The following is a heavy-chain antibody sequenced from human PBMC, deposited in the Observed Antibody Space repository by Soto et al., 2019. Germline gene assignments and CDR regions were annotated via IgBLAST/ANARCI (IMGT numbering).Heavy chain of an antibody. Sequence: ASVKVSCKASGYAFTSYGISWVRQAPGHGLEWMGWISAYNGNTNYAQKLQGRVTTTTDTSTSTAYMDRRSLRSDDTAVYYCARVGYSSSWYHRPTDIYNWFDPWGHGTLVTVSS. CDR1: GYAFTSYG. J-gene: IGHJ5*02. CDR2: ISAYNGNT. V-gene: IGHV1-18*04. D-gene: IGHD6-13*01. CDR3: ARVGYSSSWYHRPTDIYNWFDP.